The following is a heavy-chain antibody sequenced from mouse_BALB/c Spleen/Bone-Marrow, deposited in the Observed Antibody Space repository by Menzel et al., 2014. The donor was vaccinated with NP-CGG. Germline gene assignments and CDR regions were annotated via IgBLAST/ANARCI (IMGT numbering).Heavy chain of an antibody. V-gene: IGHV14-3*02. Sequence: EVQGVESGAELVKPGASVKLSCTASGLNIKDTYMHWVKQRPEQGLEWIGRIDPANGNTKYDPKFQGKATITADTSSNAAYLQLSSLTSEDTAVYYCATMITDWYFDVWGAGTTVTVSS. CDR2: IDPANGNT. CDR3: ATMITDWYFDV. J-gene: IGHJ1*01. CDR1: GLNIKDTY. D-gene: IGHD2-4*01.